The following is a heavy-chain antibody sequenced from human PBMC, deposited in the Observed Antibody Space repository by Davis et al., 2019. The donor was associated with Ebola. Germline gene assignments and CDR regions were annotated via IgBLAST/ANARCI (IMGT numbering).Heavy chain of an antibody. J-gene: IGHJ6*04. CDR3: ARGLRFLEWLLSRDYYGMDV. CDR2: IIPIFGSA. D-gene: IGHD3-3*01. CDR1: GYTFSSYA. Sequence: SVKVSCKASGYTFSSYAVTWVRQAPGQGLEWMGGIIPIFGSANYAQKFQGRVTITADESTSTAYMELSSLRSEDTAVYYCARGLRFLEWLLSRDYYGMDVWGKGTTVTVSS. V-gene: IGHV1-69*13.